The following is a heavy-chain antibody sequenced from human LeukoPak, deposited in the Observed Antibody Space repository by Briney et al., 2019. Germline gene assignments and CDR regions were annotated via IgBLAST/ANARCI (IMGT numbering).Heavy chain of an antibody. V-gene: IGHV4-59*12. J-gene: IGHJ4*02. D-gene: IGHD4-11*01. CDR3: AGTTDYSSFLAY. CDR2: IYYSGST. Sequence: SETLSLTCTVSGGSISSYYWSWIRQPPGKGLEWIGYIYYSGSTNYNPSLKSRVTISVDTSKNQFSLKLSSVTPEDTAEYYCAGTTDYSSFLAYWGQGTLVTVSS. CDR1: GGSISSYY.